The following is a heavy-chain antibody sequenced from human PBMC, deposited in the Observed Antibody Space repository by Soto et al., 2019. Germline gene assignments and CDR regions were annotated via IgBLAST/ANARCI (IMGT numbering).Heavy chain of an antibody. Sequence: PSETLSLTCTVSGGSMSSYYWSWIRQPPGKGLEWIGYIYYSGSTIYNPSLKSRVTISVDTSKNQFSLKLSFVTAADTAVYYCARYGSGSSVWFDPWGQGTLVTVSS. D-gene: IGHD3-10*01. CDR1: GGSMSSYY. CDR3: ARYGSGSSVWFDP. V-gene: IGHV4-59*01. J-gene: IGHJ5*02. CDR2: IYYSGST.